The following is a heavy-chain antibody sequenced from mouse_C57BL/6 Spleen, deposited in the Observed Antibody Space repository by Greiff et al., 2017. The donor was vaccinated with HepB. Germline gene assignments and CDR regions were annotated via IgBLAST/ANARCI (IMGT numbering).Heavy chain of an antibody. CDR1: GYSFTGYY. V-gene: IGHV1-42*01. CDR3: ARGANWDY. D-gene: IGHD4-1*01. Sequence: VQLQQSGPELVKPGASVKISCKASGYSFTGYYMNWVKQSPEKSLEWIGEINPSTGGTTYNQKFKAKATLTVDKSSSTAYMQLKSLTSEDSAVYYCARGANWDYWGQGTTLTVSS. J-gene: IGHJ2*01. CDR2: INPSTGGT.